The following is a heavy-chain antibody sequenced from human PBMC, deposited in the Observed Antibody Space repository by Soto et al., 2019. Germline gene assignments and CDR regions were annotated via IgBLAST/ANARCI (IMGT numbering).Heavy chain of an antibody. J-gene: IGHJ4*02. CDR2: TYYRSKWYN. D-gene: IGHD6-19*01. CDR3: ARVGDIAVADPGTSFDY. CDR1: GDSVSSNSAA. Sequence: PSQTLSLTCAISGDSVSSNSAAWNWIRQSPSRGLEWLGRTYYRSKWYNDYAVSVKSRKTINPDTSKNQFSLQLNSVTPEDTAVYYCARVGDIAVADPGTSFDYWGQGTLVTVSS. V-gene: IGHV6-1*01.